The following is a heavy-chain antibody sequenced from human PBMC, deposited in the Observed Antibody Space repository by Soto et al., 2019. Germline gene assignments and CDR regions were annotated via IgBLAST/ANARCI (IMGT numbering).Heavy chain of an antibody. D-gene: IGHD6-13*01. CDR3: ARVKQQLAYYYYYGMDV. Sequence: QVQLVESGGGVVQPGRSLRLSCAASGFTFSSYGMHWVRQAPGMGLEWVAVIWYDGSNKYYADSVKGRFTISRDNSKNTLYLQMNSLRAEDTAVYYCARVKQQLAYYYYYGMDVWGQGTTVTVSS. J-gene: IGHJ6*02. CDR2: IWYDGSNK. CDR1: GFTFSSYG. V-gene: IGHV3-33*01.